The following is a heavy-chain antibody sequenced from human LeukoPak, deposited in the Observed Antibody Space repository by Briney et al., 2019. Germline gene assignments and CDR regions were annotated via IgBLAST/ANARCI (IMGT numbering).Heavy chain of an antibody. J-gene: IGHJ5*02. D-gene: IGHD6-19*01. CDR1: GGSFSGYY. Sequence: PSETLSLTCAVYGGSFSGYYWSWIRQPPGKGLEWIGEINHSGSTNYNPSLKSRVTISVDTSKNQFSLKLSSVTAADTAVYYCARSAAYSSGWYSLYNWFDPWGQGTLVTVSS. CDR3: ARSAAYSSGWYSLYNWFDP. V-gene: IGHV4-34*01. CDR2: INHSGST.